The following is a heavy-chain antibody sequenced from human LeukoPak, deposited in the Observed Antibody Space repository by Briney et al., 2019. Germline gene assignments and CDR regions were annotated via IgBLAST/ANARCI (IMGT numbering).Heavy chain of an antibody. D-gene: IGHD7-27*01. J-gene: IGHJ4*02. Sequence: TGGSLRLSCVASGFTFSNFRMHWVRQGPGKWLVWVSRISGDGSTTDHADSVKGRFTISRDNAKNTLYLQMNSLRAEDTAVYYCVRSNWHFDLWGQGTPVTVSS. CDR2: ISGDGSTT. CDR3: VRSNWHFDL. V-gene: IGHV3-74*01. CDR1: GFTFSNFR.